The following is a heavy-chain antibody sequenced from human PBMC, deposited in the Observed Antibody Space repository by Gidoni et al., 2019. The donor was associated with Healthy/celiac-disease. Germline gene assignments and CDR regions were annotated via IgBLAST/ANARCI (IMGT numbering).Heavy chain of an antibody. CDR3: ARVEGREDWFDP. CDR1: GFTVSSNY. J-gene: IGHJ5*02. Sequence: EVQLVESGGGLIQPGGSLRLSCAASGFTVSSNYMSCVRQAPGKGLVWVSVIYSGGSTYYADSVKGRFTISRDNSKNTLYLQMNSLRAEDTAVYYCARVEGREDWFDPWGQGTLVTVSS. CDR2: IYSGGST. V-gene: IGHV3-53*01. D-gene: IGHD3-3*01.